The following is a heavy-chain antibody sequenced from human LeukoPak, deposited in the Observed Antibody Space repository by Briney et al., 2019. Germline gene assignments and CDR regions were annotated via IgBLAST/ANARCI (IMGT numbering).Heavy chain of an antibody. CDR2: INPSGGST. D-gene: IGHD7-27*01. CDR3: ARDGQQGLPGD. J-gene: IGHJ4*02. V-gene: IGHV1-46*01. CDR1: GYTFTSYY. Sequence: ASVKVSCKASGYTFTSYYMHWVQQAPGQGLEWMGIINPSGGSTSYAQKFQGRVTMTRDMSTSTVYMELSSLRSEDTAVYYCARDGQQGLPGDWGQGTLVTVSS.